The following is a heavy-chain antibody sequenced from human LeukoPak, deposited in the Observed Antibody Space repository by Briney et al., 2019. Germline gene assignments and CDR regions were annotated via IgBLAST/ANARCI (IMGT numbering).Heavy chain of an antibody. D-gene: IGHD6-13*01. CDR3: ARERAAAGTRNYYYYGMDV. CDR1: GYTFTSYY. CDR2: IIPILGIA. J-gene: IGHJ6*02. Sequence: SVKVSCKASGYTFTSYYMHWVRQAPGQGLEWMGRIIPILGIANYAQKFQGRVTITADKSTSTAYMELSSLRSEDTAVYYCARERAAAGTRNYYYYGMDVWGQGTTVTVSS. V-gene: IGHV1-69*04.